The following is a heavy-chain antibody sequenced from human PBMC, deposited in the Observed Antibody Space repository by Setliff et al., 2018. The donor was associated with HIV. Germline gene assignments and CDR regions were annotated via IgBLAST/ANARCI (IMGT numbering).Heavy chain of an antibody. J-gene: IGHJ6*03. Sequence: GASVKVSCKASGYTFTSYYMHWVRQAPGQGLEWMGIINPSGGSTSYAQKFQGRASMTRDTAISTAYMELSRLRSDDSAVYYCAREFPRIVVVPAAIGYYYYYMDVWGKGTTVTVSS. CDR1: GYTFTSYY. CDR3: AREFPRIVVVPAAIGYYYYYMDV. D-gene: IGHD2-2*02. V-gene: IGHV1-46*01. CDR2: INPSGGST.